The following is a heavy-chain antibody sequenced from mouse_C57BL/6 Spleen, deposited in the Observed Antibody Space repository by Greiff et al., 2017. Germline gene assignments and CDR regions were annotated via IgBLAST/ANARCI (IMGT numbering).Heavy chain of an antibody. J-gene: IGHJ1*03. Sequence: QVQLKESGPGLVQPSQSLSITCTVSGFSLTSYGVHWVRQSPGKGLEWLGVIWSGGSTDYNAAFISRLSIIKDNSKSQVFFKMNSLQADDTAIYYCTSYYGSSYVWYFDGWGTGTTVTVSS. D-gene: IGHD1-1*01. CDR3: TSYYGSSYVWYFDG. CDR1: GFSLTSYG. CDR2: IWSGGST. V-gene: IGHV2-2*01.